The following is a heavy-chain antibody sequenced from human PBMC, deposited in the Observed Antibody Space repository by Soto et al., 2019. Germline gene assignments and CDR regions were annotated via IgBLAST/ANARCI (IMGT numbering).Heavy chain of an antibody. Sequence: LETLSLTCAVYGGSFSGYYWSWIRQPPGKGLEWIGEINHSGSTNYNPSLKSRVTISVDTSKNQFSLKLSSVTAADTAVYYCASCPASGSYYWDYYYYGMDVWGQGTTVTSP. V-gene: IGHV4-34*01. CDR3: ASCPASGSYYWDYYYYGMDV. CDR1: GGSFSGYY. D-gene: IGHD3-10*01. CDR2: INHSGST. J-gene: IGHJ6*02.